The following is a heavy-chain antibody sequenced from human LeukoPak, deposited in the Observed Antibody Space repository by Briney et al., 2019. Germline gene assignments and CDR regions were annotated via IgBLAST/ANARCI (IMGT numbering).Heavy chain of an antibody. Sequence: GGSLRLSCAASGFTFSSYAMSWVRQAPGKGLEWVSAISASGGTTYYADSVKGRFTISRDNSKNTLYPQTSSLRAEDTAVYYCAKEPREYCSSTSCPNWIDPWGQGTLVTVSS. V-gene: IGHV3-23*01. D-gene: IGHD2-2*01. J-gene: IGHJ5*02. CDR1: GFTFSSYA. CDR2: ISASGGTT. CDR3: AKEPREYCSSTSCPNWIDP.